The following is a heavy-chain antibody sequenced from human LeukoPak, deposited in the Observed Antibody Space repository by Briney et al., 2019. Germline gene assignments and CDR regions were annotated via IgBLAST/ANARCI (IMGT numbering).Heavy chain of an antibody. Sequence: PGGSLRPSCAASGFTFSSYWMSWVRQAPGKGLEWVANIKQDGSEKYYVDSVKGRFTISRDNAKNSLYLQMNSLRAEDTAVYYCAREKLLLYRGSFDYWGQGTLVTVSS. V-gene: IGHV3-7*01. J-gene: IGHJ4*02. CDR3: AREKLLLYRGSFDY. CDR1: GFTFSSYW. D-gene: IGHD2-2*02. CDR2: IKQDGSEK.